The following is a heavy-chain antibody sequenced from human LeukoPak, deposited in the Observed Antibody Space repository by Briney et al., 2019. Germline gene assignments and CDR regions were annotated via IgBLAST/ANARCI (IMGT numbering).Heavy chain of an antibody. CDR2: HSGST. V-gene: IGHV4-38-2*01. D-gene: IGHD1-26*01. CDR3: AGRIVPDY. J-gene: IGHJ4*02. CDR1: GYSISSGYY. Sequence: SETLSLTCAVSGYSISSGYYWGWIRQPPGKGLEWIGSHSGSTYYNPSLKSRVTISVDTSKNQFSLKLSSVTVADTAVYYCAGRIVPDYWGQGTLVTVSS.